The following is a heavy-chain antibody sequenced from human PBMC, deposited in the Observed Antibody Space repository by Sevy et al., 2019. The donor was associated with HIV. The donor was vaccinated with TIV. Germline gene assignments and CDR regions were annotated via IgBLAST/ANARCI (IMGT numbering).Heavy chain of an antibody. CDR1: GFNVNDNY. D-gene: IGHD3-16*02. CDR2: IHADGSS. CDR3: ARDRRFCGNECYLYYYYGMDV. Sequence: GGSLRLSCAASGFNVNDNYMTWVRQAPGKGLEWVSIIHADGSSYYADSVKGRFTMSRDDSKNIVNLQMNGLGADDTAVYYCARDRRFCGNECYLYYYYGMDVWGQGTAVTVSS. V-gene: IGHV3-53*01. J-gene: IGHJ6*02.